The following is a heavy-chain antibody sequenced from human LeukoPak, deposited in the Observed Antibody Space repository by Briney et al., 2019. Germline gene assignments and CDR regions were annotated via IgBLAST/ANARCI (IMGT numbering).Heavy chain of an antibody. Sequence: PSETLSLTCTVSGGPLIRYYWSWIRQPPGKGLEWIAYTHSSRNTGYNPSLKSRLTISLDTSKNHFSLKVTSRTAADTAVDYCATSNGYGLVDIWGQGTMVTVSS. J-gene: IGHJ3*02. V-gene: IGHV4-59*01. CDR2: THSSRNT. CDR3: ATSNGYGLVDI. CDR1: GGPLIRYY. D-gene: IGHD3-10*01.